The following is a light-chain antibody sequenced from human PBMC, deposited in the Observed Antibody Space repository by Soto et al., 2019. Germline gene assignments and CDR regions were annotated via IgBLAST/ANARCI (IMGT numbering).Light chain of an antibody. J-gene: IGLJ3*02. CDR2: SND. V-gene: IGLV1-44*01. CDR3: AAWDDSLNARV. Sequence: QSVLTQPPSASATPGQRVTMSCSGSSSNIGVNTVNWYQQFPGTAPKILIYSNDQRPSGVPDRFSGAKSGTSASLAISGLQSADEADYYCAAWDDSLNARVFGGGTQLTVL. CDR1: SSNIGVNT.